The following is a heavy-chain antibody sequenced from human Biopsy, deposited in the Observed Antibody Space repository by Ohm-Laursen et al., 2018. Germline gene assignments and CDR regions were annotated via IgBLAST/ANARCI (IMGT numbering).Heavy chain of an antibody. J-gene: IGHJ3*01. CDR3: ASVVLGPTNDAFDL. CDR1: GASITSYY. Sequence: SETLSLTCIVSGASITSYYWSWIRQPAGKGLEWIGRIYPGGSTNYNPSLKSRVTMSVDTSKKQLSLRLRSVTAADTAMYYCASVVLGPTNDAFDLWGQGTMVVVSS. D-gene: IGHD3-22*01. V-gene: IGHV4-4*07. CDR2: IYPGGST.